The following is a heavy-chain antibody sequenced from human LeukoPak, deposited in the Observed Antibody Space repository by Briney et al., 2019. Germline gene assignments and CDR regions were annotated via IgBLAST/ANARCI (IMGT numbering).Heavy chain of an antibody. CDR1: GGSISSYY. V-gene: IGHV4-4*07. CDR3: ARDLERGFGEYYYDP. D-gene: IGHD3-10*01. Sequence: SETLSLTCTVSGGSISSYYWSWIRQPAGKGLEWIGRIYTSGSTNYNPSLKSRVTMSVDTSNNQFSLKLSSVTAADTAVYYCARDLERGFGEYYYDPWGQGTLVTVSS. CDR2: IYTSGST. J-gene: IGHJ5*02.